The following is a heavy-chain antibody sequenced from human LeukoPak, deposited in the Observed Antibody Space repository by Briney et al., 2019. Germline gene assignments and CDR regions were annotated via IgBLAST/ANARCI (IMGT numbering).Heavy chain of an antibody. J-gene: IGHJ4*02. CDR1: GGSSSSSSYY. CDR2: VYYRGTT. Sequence: SETLSLTCTVSGGSSSSSSYYWGWIRQPPGKGLEWVASVYYRGTTYYNPSLKSRVTISVDTSKSQFSLRLSSVTAADTAVYYCASSHNDYGHYKHDYWGQGTLVTVSS. D-gene: IGHD4-17*01. CDR3: ASSHNDYGHYKHDY. V-gene: IGHV4-39*01.